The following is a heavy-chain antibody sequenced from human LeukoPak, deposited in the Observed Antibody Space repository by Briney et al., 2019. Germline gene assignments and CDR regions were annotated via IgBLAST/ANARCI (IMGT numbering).Heavy chain of an antibody. Sequence: QPGGSLRLSCAASGFTVSSNYMRWVPQAPGKGREWVSVIYSGGSTYYADSVKGRFTISRDNYKNTLYLQMNSLRAEDTAVYYCARGSYDSSGYYYYYYYYYMDVWGKGTTVTVSS. D-gene: IGHD3-22*01. CDR1: GFTVSSNY. J-gene: IGHJ6*03. CDR3: ARGSYDSSGYYYYYYYYYMDV. V-gene: IGHV3-53*01. CDR2: IYSGGST.